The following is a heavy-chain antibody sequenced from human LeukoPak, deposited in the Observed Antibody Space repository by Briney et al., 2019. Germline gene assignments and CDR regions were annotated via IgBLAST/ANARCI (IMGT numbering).Heavy chain of an antibody. CDR2: IYYSGST. Sequence: PSETLSLACTVSGGSISSSSYYWGWIRQPPGKGLEWIGSIYYSGSTYYNPSLKSRVTISVDTSKNQFSLKLSSVTAADTAVYYCARGMGNVGSWRWSFDYWGQGTLVTVSS. D-gene: IGHD3-10*01. CDR1: GGSISSSSYY. J-gene: IGHJ4*02. V-gene: IGHV4-39*07. CDR3: ARGMGNVGSWRWSFDY.